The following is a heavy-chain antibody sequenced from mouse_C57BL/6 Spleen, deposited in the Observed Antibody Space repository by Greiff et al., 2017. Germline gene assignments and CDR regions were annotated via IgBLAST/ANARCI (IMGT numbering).Heavy chain of an antibody. J-gene: IGHJ2*01. D-gene: IGHD2-1*01. CDR3: AVYYGNYLDY. V-gene: IGHV1-64*01. Sequence: VQLQQPGAELVKPGASVKLSCTASGYTFTSYWMHWVKQRPGQGLEWIGMIHPNSGSTNYNEKFKSKATLTVDKSSSTAYMQLSSLTSEDSAVYYCAVYYGNYLDYWGQGTTLTVSS. CDR1: GYTFTSYW. CDR2: IHPNSGST.